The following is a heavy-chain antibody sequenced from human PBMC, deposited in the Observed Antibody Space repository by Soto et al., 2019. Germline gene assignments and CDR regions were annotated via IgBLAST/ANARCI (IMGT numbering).Heavy chain of an antibody. CDR1: GDSFTKYY. CDR2: INHSGRT. Sequence: SETLSLTCAVYGDSFTKYYWSWIRQPPGKGLEWIGEINHSGRTNFNPSLKSRVTISVDRSKNQFSLKLRSVTAADTGAYYCASWLVGAPFDSWGHGTLVTVS. V-gene: IGHV4-34*01. J-gene: IGHJ4*01. D-gene: IGHD1-26*01. CDR3: ASWLVGAPFDS.